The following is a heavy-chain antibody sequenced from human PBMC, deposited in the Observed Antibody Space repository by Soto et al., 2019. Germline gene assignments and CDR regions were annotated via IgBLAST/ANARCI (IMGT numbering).Heavy chain of an antibody. CDR3: ARDLRDSSGWYTYYYGMDV. D-gene: IGHD6-19*01. CDR1: GFTVSSNY. CDR2: IYSGGST. Sequence: PXGSLRLSCAAAGFTVSSNYMSWVRQAPGKGLDWVSVIYSGGSTYYADSVKGRFTISRDNSKNTLYLQMNSLRAEDTAVYYCARDLRDSSGWYTYYYGMDVWGQGTTVTVSS. J-gene: IGHJ6*02. V-gene: IGHV3-53*01.